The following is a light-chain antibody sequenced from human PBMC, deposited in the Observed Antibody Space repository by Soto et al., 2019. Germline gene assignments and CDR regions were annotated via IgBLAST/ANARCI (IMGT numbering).Light chain of an antibody. V-gene: IGKV1-39*01. CDR3: QQSYSSPIT. CDR2: AAS. CDR1: QSIGGY. Sequence: DIQMTQSPSSLSASVRHRLTITSRASQSIGGYLTWYQQLPGTAPKLLSLAASGLQRLVPSMCRCSGAVPDFTLTISSLPPEDFETYYCQQSYSSPITFGQGTRLEIK. J-gene: IGKJ5*01.